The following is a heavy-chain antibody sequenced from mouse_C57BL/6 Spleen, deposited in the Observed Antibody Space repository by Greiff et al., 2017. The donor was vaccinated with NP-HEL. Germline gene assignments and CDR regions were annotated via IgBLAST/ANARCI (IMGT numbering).Heavy chain of an antibody. CDR1: GYAFSSSW. D-gene: IGHD3-2*02. J-gene: IGHJ2*01. V-gene: IGHV1-82*01. CDR2: IYPGDGDT. Sequence: QVQLQQSGPELVKPGASVKISCKASGYAFSSSWMNWVKQRPGKGLEWIGRIYPGDGDTNYNGKFKGKATLTADKSSSTAYMQLSSLTSEDSAVYCCARRGSSGFFDYWGQGTTLTVSS. CDR3: ARRGSSGFFDY.